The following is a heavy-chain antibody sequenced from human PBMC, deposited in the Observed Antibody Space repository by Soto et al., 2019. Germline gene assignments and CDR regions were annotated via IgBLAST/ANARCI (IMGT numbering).Heavy chain of an antibody. J-gene: IGHJ6*03. D-gene: IGHD6-13*01. V-gene: IGHV4-30-4*01. CDR1: GGSISSGDYY. Sequence: PSETLSLTCTVSGGSISSGDYYWSWIRQPPGKGLEWIGYIYYSGSTYYNPSLKSRVTISVDTSKNQFSLKLSSVTAADTAVYYCASTSIGGIAAEGELYYYHYMDVWGKGTTVTVSS. CDR2: IYYSGST. CDR3: ASTSIGGIAAEGELYYYHYMDV.